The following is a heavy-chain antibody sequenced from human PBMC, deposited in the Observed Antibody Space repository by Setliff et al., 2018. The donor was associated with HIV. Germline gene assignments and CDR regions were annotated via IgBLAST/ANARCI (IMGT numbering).Heavy chain of an antibody. CDR3: ARRTSFIGGAVAGNFDY. CDR1: AGSLSGYY. Sequence: TSETLSLTCDVYAGSLSGYYWSWIRQSPGKGLEWIGEINDSGNTNYNPSLRSRFTISIDTSKNHFSLKLKSVTAADTAIFYCARRTSFIGGAVAGNFDYWGQGTPVTVTS. D-gene: IGHD6-19*01. V-gene: IGHV4-34*01. CDR2: INDSGNT. J-gene: IGHJ4*02.